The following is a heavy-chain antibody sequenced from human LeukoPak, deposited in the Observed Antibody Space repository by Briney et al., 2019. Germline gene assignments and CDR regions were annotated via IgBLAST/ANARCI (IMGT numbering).Heavy chain of an antibody. D-gene: IGHD5-18*01. CDR2: IIPILGIA. Sequence: GASVKVSCKASGGTFSSYAISWVRQAPGQGLEWMGRIIPILGIANYAQKFQGRVTITADKSTSTVYMELSSLRSEDTAVYYCARDGRGYSYGYFDYWGQGTLVTVSS. V-gene: IGHV1-69*04. CDR3: ARDGRGYSYGYFDY. CDR1: GGTFSSYA. J-gene: IGHJ4*02.